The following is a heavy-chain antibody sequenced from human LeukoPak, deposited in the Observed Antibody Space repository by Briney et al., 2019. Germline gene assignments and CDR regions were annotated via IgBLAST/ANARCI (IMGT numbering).Heavy chain of an antibody. Sequence: ASVKVSCKASGYTFTGYYMHWVRQAPGQGLEWMGWINPNSGGTNYAQKFQGRVTMTRDTSISTAYMELSSLRSEDTAVYYCASRAAATQGSAYWGQGTLVTVSS. V-gene: IGHV1-2*02. J-gene: IGHJ4*02. CDR2: INPNSGGT. D-gene: IGHD2-15*01. CDR1: GYTFTGYY. CDR3: ASRAAATQGSAY.